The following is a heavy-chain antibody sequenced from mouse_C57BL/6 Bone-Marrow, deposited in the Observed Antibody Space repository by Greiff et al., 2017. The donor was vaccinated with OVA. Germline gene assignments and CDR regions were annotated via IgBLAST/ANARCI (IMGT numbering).Heavy chain of an antibody. V-gene: IGHV3-6*01. J-gene: IGHJ4*01. CDR2: ISYDGSN. CDR3: ARYYGDAMDY. CDR1: GYSITSGYY. Sequence: EVQVVESGPGLVKPSQSLSLTCSVTGYSITSGYYWNWIRQFPGNKLEWMGYISYDGSNNYNPSLKNRISITRDTSKNQFFLKLNSVTTEDTATYYCARYYGDAMDYWGQGTSVTVSS. D-gene: IGHD1-1*02.